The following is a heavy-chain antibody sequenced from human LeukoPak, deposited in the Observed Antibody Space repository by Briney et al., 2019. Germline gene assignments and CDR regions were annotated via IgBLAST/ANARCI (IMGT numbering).Heavy chain of an antibody. CDR3: AKDPIIYGSGEHFDY. Sequence: GSLRLSCAASGFTFSSYGMSWVRQAPGKGLEWVSAISGSGGSTYYADSVKGRFTISRDNSKNTLYLQMNSLRAEDTAVYYCAKDPIIYGSGEHFDYWGQGTLVTVSS. D-gene: IGHD3-10*01. V-gene: IGHV3-23*01. CDR1: GFTFSSYG. CDR2: ISGSGGST. J-gene: IGHJ4*02.